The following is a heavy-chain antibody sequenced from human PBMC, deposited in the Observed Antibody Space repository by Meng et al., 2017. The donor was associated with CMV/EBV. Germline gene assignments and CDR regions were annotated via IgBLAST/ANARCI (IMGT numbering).Heavy chain of an antibody. V-gene: IGHV5-51*01. Sequence: TVSCKGSGYSFTSYWIGWVRQMPGKGLEWMGIIYPGDSDTRYSPSFQGQVTIPADKSISTAYLQWSSLKASDTAMYYCARRMGSTSSSYWFDPWGQGTLVTVSS. CDR3: ARRMGSTSSSYWFDP. J-gene: IGHJ5*02. D-gene: IGHD2-2*01. CDR2: IYPGDSDT. CDR1: GYSFTSYW.